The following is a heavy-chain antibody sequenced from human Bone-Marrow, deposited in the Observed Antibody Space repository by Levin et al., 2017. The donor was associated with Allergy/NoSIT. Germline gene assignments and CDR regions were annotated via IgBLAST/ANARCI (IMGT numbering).Heavy chain of an antibody. CDR2: ISSSSSHI. D-gene: IGHD2-15*01. CDR1: GFTFSSYS. J-gene: IGHJ4*02. V-gene: IGHV3-21*01. CDR3: ARDEEGCSGGNCYSGGSFDW. Sequence: NAGGSLRLSCAASGFTFSSYSLNWVRQAPGKGLEWVSSISSSSSHIYYADSVKGRFTISRDNAKNSLSLEMNSLRAEDTAVYYCARDEEGCSGGNCYSGGSFDWWGRGALVTVSS.